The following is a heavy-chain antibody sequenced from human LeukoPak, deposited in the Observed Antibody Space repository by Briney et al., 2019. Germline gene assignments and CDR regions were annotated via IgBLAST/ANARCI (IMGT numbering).Heavy chain of an antibody. CDR3: ARAVLRYGSGWYYFDY. CDR2: IIIISSYI. Sequence: GGSLRLSCAASGFTFSSYSMNWVRQSPGKGLEWVSSIIIISSYIYYADSVKGRFPISRDNAKNSLYLQMNSLRAEDTAVYYCARAVLRYGSGWYYFDYWGQRTLVTVSS. D-gene: IGHD6-19*01. V-gene: IGHV3-21*01. J-gene: IGHJ4*02. CDR1: GFTFSSYS.